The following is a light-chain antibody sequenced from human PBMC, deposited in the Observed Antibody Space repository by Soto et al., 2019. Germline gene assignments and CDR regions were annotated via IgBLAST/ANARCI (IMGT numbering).Light chain of an antibody. CDR1: QSVSSN. Sequence: ERVMTQSPATLYVSPGERATLSCRASQSVSSNLAWYQQKPGQAPRLLIYGASTRATGIPARLSGSGYGTEFTITISSMQSEDFEVYYCQQYKNWPLTFGGGTKVDIK. CDR3: QQYKNWPLT. V-gene: IGKV3-15*01. J-gene: IGKJ4*01. CDR2: GAS.